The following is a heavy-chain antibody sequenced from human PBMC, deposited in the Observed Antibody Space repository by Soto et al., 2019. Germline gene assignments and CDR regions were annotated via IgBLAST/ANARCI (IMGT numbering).Heavy chain of an antibody. D-gene: IGHD2-21*02. Sequence: QVQLVESGGGVVQPGRSLRLSCAASGFTFSSYAMHWVRQAPGKGLEWVAVISYDGSNKYYADSVKGRFTISRDTSKNTLYLQMNSLRAEDTSVYYCAREGVGSSVTPPFDLWGRGTLVTVSS. CDR1: GFTFSSYA. CDR3: AREGVGSSVTPPFDL. V-gene: IGHV3-30-3*01. J-gene: IGHJ2*01. CDR2: ISYDGSNK.